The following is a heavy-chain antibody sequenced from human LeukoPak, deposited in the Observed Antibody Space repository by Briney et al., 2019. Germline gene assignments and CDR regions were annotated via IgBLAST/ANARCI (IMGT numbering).Heavy chain of an antibody. Sequence: GGSLRLSCAASGFTFSSYSMNWVRQAPGKGLEWVAVISYDGTNKYYPDSVKGRFTISRDNSYNTLYLQMDSLTAEDTAVYYCAKESTTYYYYGMHVWGQGTTVTVSS. D-gene: IGHD2/OR15-2a*01. J-gene: IGHJ6*02. V-gene: IGHV3-30*18. CDR3: AKESTTYYYYGMHV. CDR1: GFTFSSYS. CDR2: ISYDGTNK.